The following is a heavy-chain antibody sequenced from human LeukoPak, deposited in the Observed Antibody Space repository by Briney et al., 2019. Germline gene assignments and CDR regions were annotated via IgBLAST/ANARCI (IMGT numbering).Heavy chain of an antibody. D-gene: IGHD3-22*01. CDR3: ARGRGGYYLGYYFDY. J-gene: IGHJ4*02. V-gene: IGHV1-2*02. CDR1: GYTFTGYY. Sequence: ASVKVSCKASGYTFTGYYMHWVRQAPGQGLEWMGWINPNSGGTNYAQKFQGRVTMTRDTSISTAYMELSRLRSDDTAVYYCARGRGGYYLGYYFDYWGQGTLVTVSS. CDR2: INPNSGGT.